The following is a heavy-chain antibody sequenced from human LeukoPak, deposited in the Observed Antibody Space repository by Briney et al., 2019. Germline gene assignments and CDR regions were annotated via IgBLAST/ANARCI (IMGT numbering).Heavy chain of an antibody. CDR3: ARGLGSSDWLWAY. CDR1: GFTFSDYY. Sequence: GGSLRLSCAASGFTFSDYYMSWIRQAPGRGLEWVSYISWDSSYTSYADSVKGRFTVSRDNAQKTLYLQMDSLRAEDTAVYYCARGLGSSDWLWAYWGPGTLVTVSS. J-gene: IGHJ4*02. D-gene: IGHD3-9*01. CDR2: ISWDSSYT. V-gene: IGHV3-11*05.